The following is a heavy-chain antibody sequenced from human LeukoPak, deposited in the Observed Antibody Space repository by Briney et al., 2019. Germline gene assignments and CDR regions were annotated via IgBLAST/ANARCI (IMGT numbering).Heavy chain of an antibody. CDR1: GGSISSYY. D-gene: IGHD2-2*01. V-gene: IGHV4-59*01. J-gene: IGHJ5*02. Sequence: SSETLSLTCTVSGGSISSYYWSWIRQPPGKGLEWIGYIYYSGSTNYNPSLKSRVTISVDTSKNQFSLKLSSVTAADTAVYYCARGLGYCSSTSRYGLYNWFDPWGQGTLVTVSS. CDR2: IYYSGST. CDR3: ARGLGYCSSTSRYGLYNWFDP.